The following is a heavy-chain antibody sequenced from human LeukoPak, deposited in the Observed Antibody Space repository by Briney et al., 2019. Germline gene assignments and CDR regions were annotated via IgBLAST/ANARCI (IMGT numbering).Heavy chain of an antibody. V-gene: IGHV6-1*01. CDR1: GDSVSSNSVT. D-gene: IGHD2-2*01. CDR2: TYYRSTWYN. CDR3: ARRLTQYDCFDP. J-gene: IGHJ5*02. Sequence: SQTLSLTCAISGDSVSSNSVTWNWIRQSPSRGLEWLGRTYYRSTWYNDYAVSVRGRITVNPDTSKNQFSLHLNSVTPEDTAVYYCARRLTQYDCFDPWGQGILVTDSS.